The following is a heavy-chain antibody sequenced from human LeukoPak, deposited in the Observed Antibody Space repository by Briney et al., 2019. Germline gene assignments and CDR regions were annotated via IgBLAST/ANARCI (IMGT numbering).Heavy chain of an antibody. Sequence: PGGSLRLSCAASGFSFSDYAMSWVRQAPGKGLEWVSAISGSGGSTYYADSVKGRFTISRDHSKNTLYLQMNSLRAEDTSVYYCAKGSWGMIVVTPPRGWGQGTLVTVSS. CDR2: ISGSGGST. CDR1: GFSFSDYA. D-gene: IGHD3-22*01. J-gene: IGHJ4*02. CDR3: AKGSWGMIVVTPPRG. V-gene: IGHV3-23*01.